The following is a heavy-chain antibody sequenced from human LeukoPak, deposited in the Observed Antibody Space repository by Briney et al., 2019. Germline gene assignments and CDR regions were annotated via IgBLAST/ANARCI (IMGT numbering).Heavy chain of an antibody. Sequence: ASVTVSYKASGYTFINYGISWVRQAPGLGLEWMGWTSYNGNTNYAQKFQDKVTMTKDTSTTTAYMELRSLESDDTAVYYCARHSGSGWQALRYWRPGTLVTVSS. J-gene: IGHJ4*02. CDR2: TSYNGNT. CDR1: GYTFINYG. D-gene: IGHD6-19*01. CDR3: ARHSGSGWQALRY. V-gene: IGHV1-18*04.